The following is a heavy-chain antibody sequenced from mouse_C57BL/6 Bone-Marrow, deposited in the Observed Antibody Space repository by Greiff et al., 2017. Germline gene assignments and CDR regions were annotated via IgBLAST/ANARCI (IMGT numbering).Heavy chain of an antibody. Sequence: EVQLVESGAELVRPGASVKLSCTASGFNIKDDYMHWVKQRPEQGLEWIGWIDPENGDTEYASKFQGKATIPADTSSNTAYLQLSSLTSEDTAVYYCTTEAIYYDYEGFAYWGQGTLVTVSA. D-gene: IGHD2-4*01. CDR3: TTEAIYYDYEGFAY. V-gene: IGHV14-4*01. CDR2: IDPENGDT. J-gene: IGHJ3*01. CDR1: GFNIKDDY.